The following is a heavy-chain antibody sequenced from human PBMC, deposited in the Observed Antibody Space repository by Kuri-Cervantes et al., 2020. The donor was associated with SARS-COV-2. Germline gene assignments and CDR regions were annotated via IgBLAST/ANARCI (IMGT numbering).Heavy chain of an antibody. CDR1: GFTFSSYW. CDR3: AKEVVAATTYYFDY. CDR2: IKQDGSEK. V-gene: IGHV3-7*03. Sequence: GGSLRLSCAASGFTFSSYWMSWVHQAPGKGLEWVANIKQDGSEKYYVDSVKGRFTISRDNSKNTLYLQMNSLRAEDTAVYYCAKEVVAATTYYFDYWGQGTLVTVSS. J-gene: IGHJ4*02. D-gene: IGHD2-15*01.